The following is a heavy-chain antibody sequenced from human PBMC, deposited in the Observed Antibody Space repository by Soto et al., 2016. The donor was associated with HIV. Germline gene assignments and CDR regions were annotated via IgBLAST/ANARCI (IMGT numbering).Heavy chain of an antibody. CDR3: ARYTGYDHRALDY. CDR1: RHSLTAYY. J-gene: IGHJ4*02. CDR2: ISPNGDDT. V-gene: IGHV1-2*02. Sequence: QVQLVQSGAEVRKPGASVKVSCKASRHSLTAYYMHWVRQAPGQGLEWMGWISPNGDDTNYSQKFQGRVTMTRGTSINTVYMELSNLRSDDTALYYCARYTGYDHRALDYWGQGTLVTVSS. D-gene: IGHD5-12*01.